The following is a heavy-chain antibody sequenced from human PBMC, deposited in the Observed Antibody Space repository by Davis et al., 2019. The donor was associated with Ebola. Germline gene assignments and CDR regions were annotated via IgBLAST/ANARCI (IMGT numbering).Heavy chain of an antibody. J-gene: IGHJ4*02. V-gene: IGHV4-39*07. CDR3: ARVGGYCSGGSCYPFDY. Sequence: PSETLSLTCTVSGASISSSSYYWGWIRQPPGKGLEWIGSIYYSGSTYYNPSLKSRVTISVDTSKNQFSLKLSSVTAADTAVYYCARVGGYCSGGSCYPFDYWGQGTLVTVSS. CDR2: IYYSGST. CDR1: GASISSSSYY. D-gene: IGHD2-15*01.